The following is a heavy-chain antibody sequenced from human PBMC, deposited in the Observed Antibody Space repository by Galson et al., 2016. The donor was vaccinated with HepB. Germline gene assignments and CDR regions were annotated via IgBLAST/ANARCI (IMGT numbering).Heavy chain of an antibody. CDR2: ISPYNGNR. CDR1: GYAFSSYG. D-gene: IGHD3-10*01. J-gene: IGHJ4*02. CDR3: ARRRYSGSKSSYYFDF. V-gene: IGHV1-18*01. Sequence: QSGAEVKKPGASVKVSCKASGYAFSSYGISWVRQAPGQGLEWMGWISPYNGNRNYAQKVQGRVTMTTDTSTNTAYMELGSLRSDDTAVYYCARRRYSGSKSSYYFDFWGQGTLVTVSS.